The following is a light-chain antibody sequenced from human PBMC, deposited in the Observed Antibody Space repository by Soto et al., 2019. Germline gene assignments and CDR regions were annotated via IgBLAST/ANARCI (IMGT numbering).Light chain of an antibody. Sequence: ESPSSLSASVGDRVTITCRASQSISSYLGWYQQEPGKAPKLLIYAASSLESGVPSRFSGSGSGTDFTLTISSLQPEDFATYYCLQDYNYPWTFGQGTKVDI. CDR3: LQDYNYPWT. J-gene: IGKJ1*01. V-gene: IGKV1-6*01. CDR2: AAS. CDR1: QSISSY.